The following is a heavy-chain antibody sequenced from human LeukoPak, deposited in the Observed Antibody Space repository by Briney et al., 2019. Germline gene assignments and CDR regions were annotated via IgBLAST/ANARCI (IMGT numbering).Heavy chain of an antibody. Sequence: PGGSLRLSCAASGFTFSNFYMYWVRQAPGKGLVWVSRITSDGSGTAYADAVKGRFTISRDNAKNSLYLQMNSLRAEDTAVYYCARDQRSILAAVVDYWGQGTLVTVSS. J-gene: IGHJ4*02. D-gene: IGHD5-24*01. V-gene: IGHV3-74*01. CDR3: ARDQRSILAAVVDY. CDR1: GFTFSNFY. CDR2: ITSDGSGT.